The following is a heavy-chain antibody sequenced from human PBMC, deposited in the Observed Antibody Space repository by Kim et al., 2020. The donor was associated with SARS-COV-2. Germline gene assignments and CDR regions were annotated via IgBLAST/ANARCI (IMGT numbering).Heavy chain of an antibody. CDR2: IIPIFGTA. D-gene: IGHD3-10*01. Sequence: SVKVSCKASGGTFSSYAISWVRQAPGQGLEWMGGIIPIFGTANYAQKFQGRVTITADESTSTAYMELSSLRSEDTAVYYCARDSGSGYYGSGSYRDAFDIWGQGTMVTVSS. V-gene: IGHV1-69*13. CDR1: GGTFSSYA. CDR3: ARDSGSGYYGSGSYRDAFDI. J-gene: IGHJ3*02.